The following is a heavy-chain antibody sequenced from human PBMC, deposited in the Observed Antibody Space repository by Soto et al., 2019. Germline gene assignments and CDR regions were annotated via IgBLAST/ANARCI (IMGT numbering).Heavy chain of an antibody. V-gene: IGHV1-69*13. CDR3: ARENRGYYDILTGYYMAYGMDV. Sequence: ASVKVSCKASGGTFSSYAISWVRQAPGQGLEWMGGIIPIFGTANYAQKFQGRVTITADESTSTAYMELSSLRSEDTAVYYCARENRGYYDILTGYYMAYGMDVWGQGTTVTVSS. CDR2: IIPIFGTA. D-gene: IGHD3-9*01. CDR1: GGTFSSYA. J-gene: IGHJ6*02.